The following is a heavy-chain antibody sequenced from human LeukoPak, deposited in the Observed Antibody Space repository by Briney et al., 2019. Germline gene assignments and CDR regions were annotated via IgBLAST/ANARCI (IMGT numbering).Heavy chain of an antibody. CDR2: MYLSGTT. V-gene: IGHV4-4*02. CDR3: AGLVGRYSSGLYYYYFDY. CDR1: GDSITSLDL. J-gene: IGHJ4*02. Sequence: PSGTLSLTCTVSGDSITSLDLWSWVRQPPGKGLEWIGEMYLSGTTHSNPSVESRVTISIDKSKNQFFLNLSSVTAADTAVYYCAGLVGRYSSGLYYYYFDYWGQGTLVTVSS. D-gene: IGHD3-22*01.